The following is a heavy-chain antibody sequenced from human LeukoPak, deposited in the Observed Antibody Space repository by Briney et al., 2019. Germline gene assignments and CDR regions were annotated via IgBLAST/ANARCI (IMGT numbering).Heavy chain of an antibody. V-gene: IGHV3-74*01. Sequence: GGSLRLSCTASGFTLSNYWMHWVRHAPGKGLVWVSRINGDGSETYYADSVKGRFTSSRDNAKNTVFLQMNNLRAEDTAVYYCVRDIREYDFWGQGTLVTVSS. CDR2: INGDGSET. CDR3: VRDIREYDF. D-gene: IGHD3-10*01. CDR1: GFTLSNYW. J-gene: IGHJ4*02.